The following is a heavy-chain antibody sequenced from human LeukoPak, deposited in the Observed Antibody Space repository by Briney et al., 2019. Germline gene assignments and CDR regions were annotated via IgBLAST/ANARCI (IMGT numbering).Heavy chain of an antibody. CDR2: IYYSGST. J-gene: IGHJ1*01. D-gene: IGHD2-15*01. V-gene: IGHV4-39*07. CDR3: ARDPRELGYCSGGSCSEYFQH. Sequence: PSETLSLTCTVSGGSISSSSYYWGWIRQPPGKGLEWIGSIYYSGSTYYNPPLKSRVTISVDTSKNQFSLKLSSVTAADTAVYYCARDPRELGYCSGGSCSEYFQHWGQGTLVPVSS. CDR1: GGSISSSSYY.